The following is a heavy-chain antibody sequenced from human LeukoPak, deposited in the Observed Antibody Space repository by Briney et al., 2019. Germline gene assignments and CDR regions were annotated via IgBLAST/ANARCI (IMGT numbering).Heavy chain of an antibody. Sequence: GGSLRLSCAASGFTFDDYAMHWVRQAPGKGLEWVSGINWNSNRISYADSVKGRFTISRGNSKNSLYLQMESLTIEDTAVYYCATGRVDYGDYGVVKHWGQGTLVTVSS. J-gene: IGHJ1*01. CDR3: ATGRVDYGDYGVVKH. CDR2: INWNSNRI. D-gene: IGHD4-17*01. V-gene: IGHV3-9*01. CDR1: GFTFDDYA.